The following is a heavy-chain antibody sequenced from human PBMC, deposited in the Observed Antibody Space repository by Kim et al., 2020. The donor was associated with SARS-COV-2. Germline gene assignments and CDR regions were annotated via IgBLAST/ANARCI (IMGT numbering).Heavy chain of an antibody. CDR1: GFTFSSYE. D-gene: IGHD3-10*01. Sequence: GGSLRLSCAASGFTFSSYEMNWVRQAPGKGLEWVSYISISGSTIYYADSVKGRFTISRDNAKNSLYLQMNSLRAEDTAVYYCARDVGAIWFGPDAFDIWGQGTMVTVSS. CDR2: ISISGSTI. J-gene: IGHJ3*02. V-gene: IGHV3-48*03. CDR3: ARDVGAIWFGPDAFDI.